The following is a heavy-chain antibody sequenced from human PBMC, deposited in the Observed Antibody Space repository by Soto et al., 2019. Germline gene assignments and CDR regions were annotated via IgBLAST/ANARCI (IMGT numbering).Heavy chain of an antibody. CDR2: IYYSGTT. V-gene: IGHV4-31*03. J-gene: IGHJ3*02. D-gene: IGHD6-19*01. Sequence: SETLSLTCTVSGGSINSGGYYWTWIRQHPGKGLEWIGHIYYSGTTYYNPSLKSRVTISLDTSKNQFSLNLNSVTAADTAVYYCARDLGIAVAPRGAFDIWGQGTMVTVSS. CDR3: ARDLGIAVAPRGAFDI. CDR1: GGSINSGGYY.